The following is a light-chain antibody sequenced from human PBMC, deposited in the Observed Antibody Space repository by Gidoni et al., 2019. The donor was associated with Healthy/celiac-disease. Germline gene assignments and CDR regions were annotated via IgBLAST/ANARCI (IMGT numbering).Light chain of an antibody. CDR1: QSVSSY. V-gene: IGKV3-11*01. J-gene: IGKJ5*01. CDR3: QQRSNWAIT. CDR2: DAS. Sequence: EIVLTQSPATLPLSPGERATLSCRASQSVSSYLAWYQQKPGQAPRLLIYDASNRATGIPARFSGSGSGTDFTLTISSLEPEDLAVYYCQQRSNWAITFGQGTRLEIK.